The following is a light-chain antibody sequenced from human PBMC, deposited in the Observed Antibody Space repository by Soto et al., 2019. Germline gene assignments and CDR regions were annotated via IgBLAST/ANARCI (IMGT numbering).Light chain of an antibody. V-gene: IGKV3-11*01. CDR1: QSVSKY. J-gene: IGKJ3*01. CDR2: DAF. Sequence: EIVLTQSPATLSLSPGERATLSCRASQSVSKYLAWYQQKPGQVPRLLIYDAFNRATGIPVRFSGSGSGTDFTITISSLEPEDFAVYYCQQRINWPLTFGPGTKVEVK. CDR3: QQRINWPLT.